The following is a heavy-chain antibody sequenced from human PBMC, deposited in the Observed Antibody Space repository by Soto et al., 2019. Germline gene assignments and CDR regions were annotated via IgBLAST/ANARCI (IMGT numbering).Heavy chain of an antibody. CDR3: ARPSRPITKFGVVMRYFDH. CDR1: GFKFNDYN. D-gene: IGHD3-3*01. J-gene: IGHJ4*02. Sequence: EVQLVESGGGLVKPGGSLRLSCAASGFKFNDYNMDWDRQGPGKGLEWVASISNSDNKISYGNSVKGRFTISRDNAKNSLFLQMDSLRVEDTGVYYRARPSRPITKFGVVMRYFDHWGQGSLVTVAS. V-gene: IGHV3-21*01. CDR2: ISNSDNKI.